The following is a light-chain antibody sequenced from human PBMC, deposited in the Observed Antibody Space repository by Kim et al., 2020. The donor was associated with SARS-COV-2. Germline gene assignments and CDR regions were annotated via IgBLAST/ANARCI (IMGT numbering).Light chain of an antibody. CDR2: KDS. CDR1: ALPKQY. V-gene: IGLV3-25*03. CDR3: QSEDSSDTYWV. Sequence: SYELTQPPSVSVSPGQTARITCSGDALPKQYAYWYQQKPGQAPVLVIYKDSERPSGIPDRFSGSSSGTTVTLTISGVQAEDEADYYCQSEDSSDTYWVFGGGTQLTVL. J-gene: IGLJ3*02.